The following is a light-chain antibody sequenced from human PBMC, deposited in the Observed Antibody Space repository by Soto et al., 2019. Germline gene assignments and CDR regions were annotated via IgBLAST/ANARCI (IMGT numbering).Light chain of an antibody. Sequence: ALTQPASVSGSPGQSITISCTGTSSDVGSYNLVSWYQQHPGKAPKLMIYEGSKRPSGVSNRFSGSKSGNTASLTISGLQAEDEADYYCCSYAGSSTFRRVFGGGTKVTVL. CDR3: CSYAGSSTFRRV. CDR1: SSDVGSYNL. CDR2: EGS. J-gene: IGLJ2*01. V-gene: IGLV2-23*03.